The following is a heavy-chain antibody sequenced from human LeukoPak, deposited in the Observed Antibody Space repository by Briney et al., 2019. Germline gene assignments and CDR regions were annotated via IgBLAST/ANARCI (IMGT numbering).Heavy chain of an antibody. CDR3: AREAMCQLDY. V-gene: IGHV3-23*01. Sequence: GGSLRLSCAASGFTFSSHGKSWVRNAQGKGLGRVSGIIGCGGSRYYEDSVKGRCTISGDNSRNTLFLQMNSLRAADKAEYYGAREAMCQLDYWGQGTLVTVSS. CDR1: GFTFSSHG. J-gene: IGHJ4*02. CDR2: IIGCGGSR. D-gene: IGHD2-2*01.